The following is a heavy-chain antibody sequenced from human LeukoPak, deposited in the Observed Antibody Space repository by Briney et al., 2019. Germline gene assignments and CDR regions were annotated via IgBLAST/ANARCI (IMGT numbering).Heavy chain of an antibody. V-gene: IGHV3-30-3*01. CDR1: GFTFNSYT. D-gene: IGHD3-10*01. Sequence: GRSLRLSCAAPGFTFNSYTMHWVRQAPGKGLEWVAVMSSDGNKKFYAEYVKGRFTFSRDNSENTLYLEMNSLRGEDTAVYYCARGDYDLSGSYHYGMDVWGQGTTVTVSS. CDR3: ARGDYDLSGSYHYGMDV. CDR2: MSSDGNKK. J-gene: IGHJ6*02.